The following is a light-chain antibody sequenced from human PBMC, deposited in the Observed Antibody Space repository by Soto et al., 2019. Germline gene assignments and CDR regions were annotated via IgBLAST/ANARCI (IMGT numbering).Light chain of an antibody. CDR3: QQYNSYSRT. J-gene: IGKJ1*01. Sequence: DIQMTQSPSTLSASVGDRVTITCRASQSLSSWLAWYQQQPGKAPKLLIYKASSLESGVPSRFSGSGSGTEFTLTISSLQPDDFATYYCQQYNSYSRTFGQGTKVEIK. V-gene: IGKV1-5*03. CDR1: QSLSSW. CDR2: KAS.